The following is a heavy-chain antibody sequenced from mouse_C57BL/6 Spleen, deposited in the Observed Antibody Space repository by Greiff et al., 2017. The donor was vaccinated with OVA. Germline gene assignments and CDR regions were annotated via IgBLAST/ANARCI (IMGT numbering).Heavy chain of an antibody. CDR3: ARIYYGRIYDYIDY. D-gene: IGHD1-1*01. J-gene: IGHJ2*01. CDR2: IRNKANGYTT. Sequence: EVQRVESGGGLVQPGGSLSLSCAASGFTFTDYYMSWVRQPPGKALEWLGFIRNKANGYTTEYSASGKGRFTISSNNSHSILYLLMNALRAEVSATYYCARIYYGRIYDYIDYWGQGTTLTVSS. CDR1: GFTFTDYY. V-gene: IGHV7-3*01.